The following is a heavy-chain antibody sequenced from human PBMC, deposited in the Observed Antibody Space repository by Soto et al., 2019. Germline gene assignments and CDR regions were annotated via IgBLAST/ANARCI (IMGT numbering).Heavy chain of an antibody. CDR2: IYHSGST. V-gene: IGHV4-4*03. CDR1: GGSISSSNW. CDR3: SRGGGSDFGY. D-gene: IGHD1-26*01. J-gene: IGHJ4*02. Sequence: QVQLQESGPGLVKPPGTLSLTCAVSGGSISSSNWWSWVRQPPGKGLEWIGAIYHSGSTNYNPSLKSLVVISVNKSKNVSSLKLRVVTAADTAVDYSSRGGGSDFGYWCQGTLVTVSS.